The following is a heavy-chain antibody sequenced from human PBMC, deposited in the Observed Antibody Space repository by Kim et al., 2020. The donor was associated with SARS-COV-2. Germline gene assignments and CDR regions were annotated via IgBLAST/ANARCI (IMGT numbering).Heavy chain of an antibody. V-gene: IGHV3-7*01. D-gene: IGHD6-13*01. Sequence: GGSLRLSCAASGFTFSSYWMSWVRQAPGKGLEWVANIKQDGSEKYYVDSVKGRFTISRDNAKNSLYLQMNSLRAEDTAVYYCARDLSEAAAGTNYYYYGMDVWGQGTTVTVSS. CDR1: GFTFSSYW. CDR3: ARDLSEAAAGTNYYYYGMDV. J-gene: IGHJ6*02. CDR2: IKQDGSEK.